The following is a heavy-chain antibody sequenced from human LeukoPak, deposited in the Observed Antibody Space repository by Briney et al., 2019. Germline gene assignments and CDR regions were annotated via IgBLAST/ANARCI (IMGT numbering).Heavy chain of an antibody. J-gene: IGHJ4*02. Sequence: GGSLRLSCAASGFTFSSYSMNWVRQAPGKGLEWVSSISSSSYIYYADSVKGRFTISRDNAKNSLYPQMNSLRAEDTAVYYCASRFTAMVAPPDYWGQGTLVTVSS. CDR1: GFTFSSYS. CDR2: ISSSSYI. D-gene: IGHD5-18*01. V-gene: IGHV3-21*01. CDR3: ASRFTAMVAPPDY.